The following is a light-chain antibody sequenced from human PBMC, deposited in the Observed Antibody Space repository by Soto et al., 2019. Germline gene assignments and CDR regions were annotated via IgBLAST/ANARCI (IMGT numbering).Light chain of an antibody. V-gene: IGLV1-44*01. CDR3: AVWDDSLNGHV. Sequence: QSVLTQPPSASGTPGQTVTISCSGSSSNIGTSSVHWYKHLPGTAPKPLIYTNDQRPSGVPDRFSGSKSGTSASLAISGLQSEDEADYCAVWDDSLNGHVFGAGNKVTVL. J-gene: IGLJ1*01. CDR1: SSNIGTSS. CDR2: TND.